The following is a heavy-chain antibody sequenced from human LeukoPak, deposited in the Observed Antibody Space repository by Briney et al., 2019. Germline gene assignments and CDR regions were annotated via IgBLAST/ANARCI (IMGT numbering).Heavy chain of an antibody. CDR2: ISYDGAIK. D-gene: IGHD1-26*01. V-gene: IGHV3-30-3*01. J-gene: IGHJ4*02. Sequence: PGGSLRLSCAASGFTFSNYAMHWVRQAPGKGLEWVAVISYDGAIKYYADSVRGRFTISRDNSNKMLYLQVNSLRDEDTAVYYCARRPAGSSLDYWGQGTLVTVSS. CDR1: GFTFSNYA. CDR3: ARRPAGSSLDY.